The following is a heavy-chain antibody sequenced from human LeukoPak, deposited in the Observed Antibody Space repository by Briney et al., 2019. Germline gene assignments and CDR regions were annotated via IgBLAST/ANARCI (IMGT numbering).Heavy chain of an antibody. CDR2: ISAYNGNT. D-gene: IGHD3-10*01. Sequence: ASVKVSCKASGYTFTSYGISWVRQAPGQGLEWMGWISAYNGNTNYAQKLQGRVTMTTDTSTSTAYMELRSLRSDDTAVYYCAREGGMNGSGYYFGYWGQGTLVTVSS. CDR1: GYTFTSYG. V-gene: IGHV1-18*01. J-gene: IGHJ4*02. CDR3: AREGGMNGSGYYFGY.